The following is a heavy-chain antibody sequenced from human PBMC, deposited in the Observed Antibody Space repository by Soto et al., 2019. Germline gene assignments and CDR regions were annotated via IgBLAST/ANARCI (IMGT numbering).Heavy chain of an antibody. Sequence: QVQLVQSGAEVKKPGSSVKVSCKASGGTFSSYAISWVRQAPGQGLEWMGGIIPIFGTANYAQKFQGRVTITADESTSTAYMELSSMRSEDTAVYYCARSSSSVLYYYYYGMDVWGQGTTVTVSS. CDR3: ARSSSSVLYYYYYGMDV. V-gene: IGHV1-69*01. CDR1: GGTFSSYA. J-gene: IGHJ6*02. D-gene: IGHD6-13*01. CDR2: IIPIFGTA.